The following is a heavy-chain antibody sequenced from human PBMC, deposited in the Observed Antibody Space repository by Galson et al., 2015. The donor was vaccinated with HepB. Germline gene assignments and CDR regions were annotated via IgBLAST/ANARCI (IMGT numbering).Heavy chain of an antibody. CDR2: IIPVFGTT. Sequence: SVKVSCKASGGSVSTYTINWVRQVPGQGLDWMGAIIPVFGTTTYAQKFQGRVTITADESTSTAYMELSSLKYDDTAVYYCASRHCSSASCPGHYFYYYYMDVWGKGTTVTVSS. CDR3: ASRHCSSASCPGHYFYYYYMDV. J-gene: IGHJ6*03. D-gene: IGHD2-2*01. V-gene: IGHV1-69*13. CDR1: GGSVSTYT.